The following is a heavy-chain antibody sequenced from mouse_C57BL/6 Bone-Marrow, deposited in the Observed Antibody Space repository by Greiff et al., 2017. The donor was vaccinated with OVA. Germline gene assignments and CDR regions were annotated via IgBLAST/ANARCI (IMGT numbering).Heavy chain of an antibody. Sequence: EVKLVESGGGLVKPGGSLKLSCAASGFTFSDYGMHWVRQAPEKGLEWVAYISSGSSIIYYADTVKGGFTISRDNANNTLFLQMTILRSEDTAMYYCARREVCLRRDWYFDVWGTGTTVTVSS. V-gene: IGHV5-17*01. D-gene: IGHD2-2*01. CDR2: ISSGSSII. CDR1: GFTFSDYG. CDR3: ARREVCLRRDWYFDV. J-gene: IGHJ1*03.